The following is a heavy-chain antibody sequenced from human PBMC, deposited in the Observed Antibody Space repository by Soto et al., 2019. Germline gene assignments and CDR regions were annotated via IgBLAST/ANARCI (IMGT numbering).Heavy chain of an antibody. Sequence: SVKVSCKASGGTFSSYTISWVRQAPGQGLEWMGRIIPILGIANYAQKFQGRVTITADKSTSTAYMELSSLRSEDTAVYYCASNYCSGGSCYIPYFDYWGQGTLVTVSS. V-gene: IGHV1-69*02. CDR3: ASNYCSGGSCYIPYFDY. CDR1: GGTFSSYT. CDR2: IIPILGIA. J-gene: IGHJ4*02. D-gene: IGHD2-15*01.